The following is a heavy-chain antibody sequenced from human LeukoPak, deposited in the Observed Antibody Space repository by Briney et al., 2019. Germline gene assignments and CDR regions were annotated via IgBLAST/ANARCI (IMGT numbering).Heavy chain of an antibody. CDR2: IKSRADGGIT. J-gene: IGHJ4*02. CDR1: GFTFSNAW. V-gene: IGHV3-15*01. D-gene: IGHD3-10*01. CDR3: TTIWLQAHPIFDY. Sequence: GGSLRLSCAASGFTFSNAWMTWVRQTPGKGLEWVGRIKSRADGGITDYAAPVKGRFTISRDDSKNTLYLQMNSLKTEDTGVYYCTTIWLQAHPIFDYWGQGTLVTASS.